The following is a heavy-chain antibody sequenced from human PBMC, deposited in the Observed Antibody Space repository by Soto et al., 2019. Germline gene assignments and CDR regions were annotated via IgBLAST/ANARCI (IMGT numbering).Heavy chain of an antibody. J-gene: IGHJ4*02. CDR1: GFPFDTYW. V-gene: IGHV3-7*03. Sequence: GGSLRLSCSASGFPFDTYWMTWVRQAPGKGLEWVANIKPDASERNYVDSVRGRFTISRDNAKNSLYLQISSLRAEDTAVYYCTKGGHVDYCGQGT. CDR2: IKPDASER. D-gene: IGHD3-16*01. CDR3: TKGGHVDY.